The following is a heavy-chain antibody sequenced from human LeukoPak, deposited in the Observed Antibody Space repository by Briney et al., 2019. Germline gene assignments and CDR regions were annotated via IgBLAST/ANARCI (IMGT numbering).Heavy chain of an antibody. CDR2: ISYDGSNK. J-gene: IGHJ5*02. V-gene: IGHV3-30*18. CDR3: AKDLRGYSYGLRNSWFDP. Sequence: GGSLRLSCAASGFTFSSYGMHWARQAPGKGLEWVAVISYDGSNKYYADSVKGRFTISRDNSKNTLYLQMNSLRAEDTAVYYCAKDLRGYSYGLRNSWFDPWGQGTLVTVSS. D-gene: IGHD5-18*01. CDR1: GFTFSSYG.